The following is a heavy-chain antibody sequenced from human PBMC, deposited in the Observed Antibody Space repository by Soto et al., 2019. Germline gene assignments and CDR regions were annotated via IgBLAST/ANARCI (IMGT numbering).Heavy chain of an antibody. CDR3: ARGSASKSGHLWYFDL. Sequence: EVQVVESGGGLVKPGGSLRLSCTASGFTFDTYTMNWLRQAPGRGLEWVSSISATTTYKYYAASVEGRFTISRDKAKNSLYLQTNSLGAEDTAVYYCARGSASKSGHLWYFDLWGRGTLVTVSS. CDR1: GFTFDTYT. V-gene: IGHV3-21*01. J-gene: IGHJ2*01. D-gene: IGHD2-8*02. CDR2: ISATTTYK.